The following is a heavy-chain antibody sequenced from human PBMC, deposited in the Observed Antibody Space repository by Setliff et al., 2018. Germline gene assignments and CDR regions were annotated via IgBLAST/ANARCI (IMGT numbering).Heavy chain of an antibody. CDR3: ARGHCSSGECPNYFDP. D-gene: IGHD2-15*01. J-gene: IGHJ5*02. CDR2: IYYSGNT. V-gene: IGHV4-31*03. Sequence: SETLSLTCTVSGGSMIGGHYYWSWIRQLPGKGLEWIAYIYYSGNTYYNPSLKSRVTISVDTSKNQFSLMINSVTAADTAVYYCARGHCSSGECPNYFDPWGQGTQVTVSS. CDR1: GGSMIGGHYY.